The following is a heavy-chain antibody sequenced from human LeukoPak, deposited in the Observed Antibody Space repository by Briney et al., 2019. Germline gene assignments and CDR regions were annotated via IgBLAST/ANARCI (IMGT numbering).Heavy chain of an antibody. D-gene: IGHD1-1*01. CDR2: ISTGSST. V-gene: IGHV3-23*01. J-gene: IGHJ4*02. CDR3: AKDVGGTYSFDY. CDR1: GFTFNTYA. Sequence: PGGSLRLSCAASGFTFNTYAMSWVRQAPGKGLEWVSSISTGSSTYYADSVKGRFTISRDTSKNTLYLQMNSLRAEDTAVYYCAKDVGGTYSFDYWGQGTLVTASS.